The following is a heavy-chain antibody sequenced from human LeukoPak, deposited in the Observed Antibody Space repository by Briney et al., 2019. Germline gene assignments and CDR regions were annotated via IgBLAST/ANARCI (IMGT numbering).Heavy chain of an antibody. CDR1: GFTFSSYA. V-gene: IGHV3-30-3*01. CDR3: ARDHHDAFDI. CDR2: ISYEGSNK. Sequence: SGGSLRLSCAAAGFTFSSYAMQWVRQAPGKGLEWVAVISYEGSNKYYADSVKDRFTISRDNSKNTLYLQMNSLRAEDTAVYYCARDHHDAFDIWGQGTMVTVSS. J-gene: IGHJ3*02.